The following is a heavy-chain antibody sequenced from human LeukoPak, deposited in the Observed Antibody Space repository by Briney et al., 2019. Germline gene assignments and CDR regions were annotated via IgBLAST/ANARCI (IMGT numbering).Heavy chain of an antibody. J-gene: IGHJ4*02. CDR1: GGSISSGGDF. D-gene: IGHD2-15*01. CDR2: IYYNGFT. V-gene: IGHV4-31*03. Sequence: QTLSLTCIVSGGSISSGGDFWSWFRQHPGKGLEWIGYIYYNGFTYYNPSLKSRVTISVDTSKNQFTLEVSSVTAADTAVYYCARGGTWYYAFDYWGQGTLVTVSS. CDR3: ARGGTWYYAFDY.